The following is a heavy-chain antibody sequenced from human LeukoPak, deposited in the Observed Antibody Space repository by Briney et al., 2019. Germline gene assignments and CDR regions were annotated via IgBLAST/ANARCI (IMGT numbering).Heavy chain of an antibody. D-gene: IGHD3-16*01. CDR2: IYYSGST. J-gene: IGHJ4*02. V-gene: IGHV4-59*01. CDR3: ARTGWGSAFDY. Sequence: SETLSLTCTVSGGSISSYYWSWIRQPPGKGLEWIGYIYYSGSTNYNPSLKSRVTISVDTSKNQFSLKLSSVTAADTAVYYCARTGWGSAFDYWGQGTLVTVSS. CDR1: GGSISSYY.